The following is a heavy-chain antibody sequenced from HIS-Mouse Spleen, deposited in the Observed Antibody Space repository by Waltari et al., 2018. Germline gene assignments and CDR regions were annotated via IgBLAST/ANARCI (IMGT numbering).Heavy chain of an antibody. D-gene: IGHD6-13*01. J-gene: IGHJ2*01. CDR1: GGSISSSSYY. V-gene: IGHV4-39*07. Sequence: QLQLQESGPGLVKPSETLSLTCTVSGGSISSSSYYWGWIRKPPGKGLEWIGSLYYSGSTYYDPSLKSRVTISVDTSKNQFSRKLSSVTAADTAVYYCAREIPYSSSWYDWYFDLWGRGTLVTVSS. CDR2: LYYSGST. CDR3: AREIPYSSSWYDWYFDL.